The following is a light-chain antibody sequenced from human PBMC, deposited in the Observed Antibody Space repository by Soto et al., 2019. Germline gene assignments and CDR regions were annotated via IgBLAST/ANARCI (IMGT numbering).Light chain of an antibody. CDR1: ADVSSSY. Sequence: EIVLTQSPATLSFSPGERATLSCGASADVSSSYVAWYQQKSGLAPRLLIHDASSRATGIPDRFGGSKSGTDFTLTIRRLEPEDAGVYYCQQYGSSPITFGQGTRLDLK. CDR2: DAS. CDR3: QQYGSSPIT. V-gene: IGKV3D-20*01. J-gene: IGKJ5*01.